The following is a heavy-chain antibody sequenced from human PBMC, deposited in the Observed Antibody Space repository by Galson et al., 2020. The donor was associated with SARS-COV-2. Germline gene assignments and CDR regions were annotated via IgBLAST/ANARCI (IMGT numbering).Heavy chain of an antibody. Sequence: ASVKVSCKASGYTFTSYGISWVRQAPGQGLEWMGWISAYNGNTNYAQKLQGRVTMTTDTSTSTAYMELRSLRSDDTAVYYCARSILPTYDFWSGLGPYYYYYYMDVWGKGTTVTVSS. D-gene: IGHD3-3*01. CDR1: GYTFTSYG. J-gene: IGHJ6*03. CDR3: ARSILPTYDFWSGLGPYYYYYYMDV. V-gene: IGHV1-18*04. CDR2: ISAYNGNT.